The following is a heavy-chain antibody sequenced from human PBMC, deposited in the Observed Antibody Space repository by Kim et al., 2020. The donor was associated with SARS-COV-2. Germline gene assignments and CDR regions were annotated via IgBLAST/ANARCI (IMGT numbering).Heavy chain of an antibody. V-gene: IGHV3-30*07. D-gene: IGHD6-19*01. CDR3: ARNLAVAGTYYYYGMDV. J-gene: IGHJ6*02. Sequence: VKARFTITRDNSKNTLYLQMNSLRAEDTAVYYCARNLAVAGTYYYYGMDVWGQGTTVTVSS.